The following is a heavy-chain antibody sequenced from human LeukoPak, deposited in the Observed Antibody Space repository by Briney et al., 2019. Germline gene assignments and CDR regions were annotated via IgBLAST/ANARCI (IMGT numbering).Heavy chain of an antibody. Sequence: PSETLSLTCTVSGRSISSYYWSWIRQPPGKGLEWVGYIYYSGSTNYNPSLKSRVTIVVDTSKKQFPLKLSSVTAADKAVYYCARNFPVNSGSYYYYGMDVWGQGTTVTVSS. CDR3: ARNFPVNSGSYYYYGMDV. CDR1: GRSISSYY. CDR2: IYYSGST. J-gene: IGHJ6*02. V-gene: IGHV4-59*01. D-gene: IGHD1-26*01.